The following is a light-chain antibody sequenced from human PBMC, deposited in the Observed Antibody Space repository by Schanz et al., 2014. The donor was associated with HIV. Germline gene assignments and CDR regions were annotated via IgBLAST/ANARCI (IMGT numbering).Light chain of an antibody. CDR3: ASYTTSHTFV. V-gene: IGLV2-14*01. CDR1: NSDLGGFNF. J-gene: IGLJ1*01. CDR2: DVT. Sequence: QSALTQPPSASGSPGQSITISCTGTNSDLGGFNFVSWSRQHPGKAPNLMIYDVTHRPSGISSRFSGSKSGNMAYLTISALQAEDEADYYCASYTTSHTFVFGTGTKLTVL.